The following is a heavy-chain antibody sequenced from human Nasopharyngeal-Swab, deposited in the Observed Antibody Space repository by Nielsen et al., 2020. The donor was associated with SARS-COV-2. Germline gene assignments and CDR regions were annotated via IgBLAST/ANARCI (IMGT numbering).Heavy chain of an antibody. CDR1: GFTLSSYT. Sequence: GESLKIPCAASGFTLSSYTMVWVRQAPGKGLEWVSSISNSGSFINFADSVKGRFTVSRDNTKNSLYLHMNSLRAEDTAVYYCARLDFWSGYFGLDVWGQGTTVTVSS. J-gene: IGHJ6*02. CDR2: ISNSGSFI. V-gene: IGHV3-21*01. CDR3: ARLDFWSGYFGLDV. D-gene: IGHD3-3*01.